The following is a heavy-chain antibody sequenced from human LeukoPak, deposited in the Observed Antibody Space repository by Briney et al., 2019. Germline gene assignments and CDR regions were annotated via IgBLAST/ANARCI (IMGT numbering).Heavy chain of an antibody. Sequence: PGGSLRLSCAASGFTFSSYEMNWVRQAPGKGLEWVSYIYSSGSSIYYADSVKGRFTISRDNAKNSLYLQMNSLRVEDTAVYYCARENPRGSDGYNYFSWFDPWGQGTLVTV. CDR2: IYSSGSSI. CDR1: GFTFSSYE. V-gene: IGHV3-48*03. D-gene: IGHD5-24*01. CDR3: ARENPRGSDGYNYFSWFDP. J-gene: IGHJ5*02.